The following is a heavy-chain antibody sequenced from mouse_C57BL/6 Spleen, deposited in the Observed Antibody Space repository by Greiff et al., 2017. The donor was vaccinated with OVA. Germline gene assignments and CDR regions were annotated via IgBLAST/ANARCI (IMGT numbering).Heavy chain of an antibody. J-gene: IGHJ2*01. CDR2: INPSSGYT. V-gene: IGHV1-4*01. CDR1: GYTFTSYT. D-gene: IGHD2-1*01. CDR3: ARSPIYYGKGGYFDY. Sequence: QVQLKESGAELARPGASVKMSCKASGYTFTSYTMHWVKQRPGQGLEWIGYINPSSGYTKYNQKFKDKATLTADKSSSTAYMQLSSLTSEDSAVYYCARSPIYYGKGGYFDYWGQGTTLTVSS.